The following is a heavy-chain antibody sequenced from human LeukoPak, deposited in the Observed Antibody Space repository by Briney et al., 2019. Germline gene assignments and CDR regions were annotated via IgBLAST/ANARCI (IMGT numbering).Heavy chain of an antibody. CDR2: ISYDGNNK. J-gene: IGHJ4*02. CDR3: AKGRQQLIDY. D-gene: IGHD6-13*01. V-gene: IGHV3-30-3*01. Sequence: PGGSLRLSCAASGFTFSGYIIYWVRQAPGKGLEWVAVISYDGNNKYYADSVKGRFTISRDISKNTLYLQMNSLRAEDTAMYYCAKGRQQLIDYWGQGTLVTVSS. CDR1: GFTFSGYI.